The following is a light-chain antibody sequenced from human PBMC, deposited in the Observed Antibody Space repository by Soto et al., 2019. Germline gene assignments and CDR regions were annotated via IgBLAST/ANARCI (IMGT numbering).Light chain of an antibody. V-gene: IGLV1-40*01. CDR2: GDN. CDR3: QSYDNSLNHVV. Sequence: QSVLTQPPSVSGAPGQRVTIPCTGSSSNIGSFYDVHWYQQLPGTVPKLLIYGDNNRPSGVPDRFSGSKSGTAASLAITGLLAEDEADYYCQSYDNSLNHVVFGGGTQLPVL. J-gene: IGLJ2*01. CDR1: SSNIGSFYD.